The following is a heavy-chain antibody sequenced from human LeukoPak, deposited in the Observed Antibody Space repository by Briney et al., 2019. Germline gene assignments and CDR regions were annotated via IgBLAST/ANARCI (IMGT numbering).Heavy chain of an antibody. J-gene: IGHJ4*02. V-gene: IGHV3-23*01. D-gene: IGHD6-19*01. CDR2: ISGSGAST. CDR1: GFTFSSYA. Sequence: TGGSLRLSCAASGFTFSSYAMTWVRQAPGKGLEWVSGISGSGASTYYADSVKGRFTISRDNSKNTLYLQMNSLRAEDTAVYYCAKSPRSGYSSGWYYFDYWGQGTLVTVSS. CDR3: AKSPRSGYSSGWYYFDY.